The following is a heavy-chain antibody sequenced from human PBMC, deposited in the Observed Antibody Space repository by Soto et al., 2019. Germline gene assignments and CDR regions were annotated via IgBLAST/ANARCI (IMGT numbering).Heavy chain of an antibody. Sequence: AGGSLRLSCAASGFTFSSYAMHWVRQAPGKGLEWVAVISYDGSNKYYADSVKGRFTISRDNSKNTLYLQMNSLRAEDTAVYYCARDLPYYDFWSGLKTEYNWFDPWGQGTLVTVPS. V-gene: IGHV3-30-3*01. D-gene: IGHD3-3*01. CDR3: ARDLPYYDFWSGLKTEYNWFDP. J-gene: IGHJ5*02. CDR1: GFTFSSYA. CDR2: ISYDGSNK.